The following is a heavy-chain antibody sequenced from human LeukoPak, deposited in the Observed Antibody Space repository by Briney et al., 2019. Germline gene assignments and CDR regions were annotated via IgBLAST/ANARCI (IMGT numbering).Heavy chain of an antibody. CDR1: GFTFSSYS. J-gene: IGHJ4*02. CDR3: ARVSALEGPGDY. D-gene: IGHD3-10*01. Sequence: GGSLRFSCAASGFTFSSYSMNWVRQAPGKGLEWVSSISSSSSYIYYADSVKGRFTISRDNAKNSLYLQMNSLRAEDTAVYYCARVSALEGPGDYWGQGTLVTVSS. V-gene: IGHV3-21*01. CDR2: ISSSSSYI.